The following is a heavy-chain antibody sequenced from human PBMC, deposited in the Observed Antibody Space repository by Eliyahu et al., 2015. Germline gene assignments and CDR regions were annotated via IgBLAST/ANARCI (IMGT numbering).Heavy chain of an antibody. Sequence: EVQLVESGGSLVQPGGSLXLSCAAXGFTFSSYAMXWVRQAPGKGLEWVSAISGSGGSTYFADSVKGRFTISRDNSKNTLCLQMNSLRAEDTAVYYCAKGIGAAVDYWGQGTLVTVSS. V-gene: IGHV3-23*04. D-gene: IGHD6-6*01. CDR1: GFTFSSYA. CDR2: ISGSGGST. CDR3: AKGIGAAVDY. J-gene: IGHJ4*02.